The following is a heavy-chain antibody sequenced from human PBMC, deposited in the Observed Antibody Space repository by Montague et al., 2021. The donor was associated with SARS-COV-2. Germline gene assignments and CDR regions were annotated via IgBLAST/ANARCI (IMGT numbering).Heavy chain of an antibody. Sequence: CAISGDSVSSNRATWNWVRQSPSRGLELLGRTYYRSRWCNDYAVXLRGRVTINPDTSKNQFSLQLNSVTPEDTAIYYCTSGREGNYNVMDVWGQGTTVTVSS. J-gene: IGHJ6*02. D-gene: IGHD1-1*01. CDR1: GDSVSSNRAT. CDR3: TSGREGNYNVMDV. CDR2: TYYRSRWCN. V-gene: IGHV6-1*01.